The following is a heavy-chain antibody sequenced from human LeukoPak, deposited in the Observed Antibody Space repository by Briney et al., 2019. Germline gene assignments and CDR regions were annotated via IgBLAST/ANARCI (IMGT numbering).Heavy chain of an antibody. J-gene: IGHJ3*02. CDR3: ARSPPIYSSSWYADAFDI. CDR2: IYYSGST. CDR1: GGSISSYY. Sequence: SETLSLTCTVSGGSISSYYWSWIRQPPGKGLEWIGYIYYSGSTNYNPSLKGRVTISVDTSKNQFSLKLSSVTAADTAVYYCARSPPIYSSSWYADAFDIWGQGTMVTVSS. D-gene: IGHD6-13*01. V-gene: IGHV4-59*01.